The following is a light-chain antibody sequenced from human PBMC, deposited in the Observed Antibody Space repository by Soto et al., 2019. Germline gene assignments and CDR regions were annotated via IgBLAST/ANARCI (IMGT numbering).Light chain of an antibody. CDR1: QSISSW. J-gene: IGKJ1*01. CDR2: KAS. Sequence: DIQMTQSPSTLSASVGNRVTITCRASQSISSWLAWYQQKPGKAPKLLIYKASSLESGVPSRFSGSGSGTEFTLTISSLQPDDFATYYCQQYNIYLTFGQWPKVDIK. V-gene: IGKV1-5*03. CDR3: QQYNIYLT.